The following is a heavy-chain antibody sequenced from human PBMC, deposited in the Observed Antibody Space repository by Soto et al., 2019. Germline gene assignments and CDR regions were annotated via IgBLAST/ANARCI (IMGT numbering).Heavy chain of an antibody. Sequence: SETLSLTSAVSGCSISSGGYSWIWIRQPPGKGLEWIGYIYHSGSTYYSPSLKSRVTISVDRSKNQFSLKLSSVTAADTAVYYCASRPSGSGFDPWGQGTLVTSPQ. CDR3: ASRPSGSGFDP. V-gene: IGHV4-30-2*01. CDR1: GCSISSGGYS. J-gene: IGHJ5*02. D-gene: IGHD1-26*01. CDR2: IYHSGST.